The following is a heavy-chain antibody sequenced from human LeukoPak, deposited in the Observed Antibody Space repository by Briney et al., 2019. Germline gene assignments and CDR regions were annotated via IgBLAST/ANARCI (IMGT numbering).Heavy chain of an antibody. CDR1: GGSFSGYY. V-gene: IGHV4-34*01. J-gene: IGHJ4*02. Sequence: SETLSLTCAVYGGSFSGYYWSWIRQPPGKGLEWIGEINHSGSTNYNPSLKSRVTISVDTSKNQFSLKLSSVTAADTAVYYCARRGYSYGKFDYWGQGTLVTVSS. D-gene: IGHD5-18*01. CDR2: INHSGST. CDR3: ARRGYSYGKFDY.